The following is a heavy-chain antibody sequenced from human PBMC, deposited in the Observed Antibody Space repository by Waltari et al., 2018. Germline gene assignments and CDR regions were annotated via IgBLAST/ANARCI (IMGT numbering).Heavy chain of an antibody. J-gene: IGHJ3*02. CDR1: GFTFSSYA. Sequence: QVQLVESGGGVVQPGRSLRLPCAAAGFTFSSYALHWVRQAPGKGLEWVAVISYDGSNKYYADSVKGRFTISRDNSKNTLYLQMNSLRAEDTAVYYCARRGGYCSSTSCPGAFDIWGQGTMVTVSS. CDR3: ARRGGYCSSTSCPGAFDI. CDR2: ISYDGSNK. V-gene: IGHV3-30*04. D-gene: IGHD2-2*01.